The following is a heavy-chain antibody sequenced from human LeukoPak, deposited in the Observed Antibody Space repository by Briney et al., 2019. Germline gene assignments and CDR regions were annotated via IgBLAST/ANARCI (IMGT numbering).Heavy chain of an antibody. V-gene: IGHV4-61*02. Sequence: SETLSLTCTVSGGSISSGSHYWSWIRQPAGKGLEWIGRIYTSGSTNYNPSLKSRVTISVDTSKNQFSLKLSSVTAADTAVYYCARDHGEPRYYFDYWGQGTLVTVSS. J-gene: IGHJ4*02. CDR2: IYTSGST. CDR1: GGSISSGSHY. CDR3: ARDHGEPRYYFDY. D-gene: IGHD1-14*01.